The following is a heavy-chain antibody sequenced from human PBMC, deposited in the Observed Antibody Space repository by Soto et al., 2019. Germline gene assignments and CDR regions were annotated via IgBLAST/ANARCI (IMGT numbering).Heavy chain of an antibody. CDR3: ARDGPTTVTKNDAFDI. V-gene: IGHV3-48*01. CDR1: GFTFSSYS. Sequence: GGSLRLSCAASGFTFSSYSMNWVRQAPGKGLEWVSYISSSSSTIYYADSVKGRFTISRDNAKNSLYLQMNSLRAEDTAVYYCARDGPTTVTKNDAFDIWGQGTMVTVSS. D-gene: IGHD4-17*01. J-gene: IGHJ3*02. CDR2: ISSSSSTI.